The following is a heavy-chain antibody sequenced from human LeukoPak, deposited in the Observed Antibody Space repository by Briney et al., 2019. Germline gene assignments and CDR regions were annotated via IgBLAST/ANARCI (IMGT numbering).Heavy chain of an antibody. Sequence: ASVKVSCKVSGYTLTELSMHWVRQAPGKGLEWMGGFYPEDGETIYAQTFQGRVTMTEDTSTDTAYMELSSLRSEDTAVYYCAAQKADDRNDSYYFDCWGQGALVTVSS. CDR2: FYPEDGET. V-gene: IGHV1-24*01. CDR1: GYTLTELS. J-gene: IGHJ4*02. D-gene: IGHD1-1*01. CDR3: AAQKADDRNDSYYFDC.